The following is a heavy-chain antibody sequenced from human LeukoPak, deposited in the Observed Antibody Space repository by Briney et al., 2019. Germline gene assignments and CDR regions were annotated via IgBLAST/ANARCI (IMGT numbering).Heavy chain of an antibody. J-gene: IGHJ3*02. CDR3: ARDYSGSYSGDAFDI. V-gene: IGHV4-39*07. Sequence: SETLSLTCTVSGGSISSSSYYWGWIRQPPGKGLEWIGSICYSGSTYYNPSPKSRFTISVDTSKNQFSLKLSSVTAADTAVYYCARDYSGSYSGDAFDIWGQGTMVTVSS. CDR1: GGSISSSSYY. D-gene: IGHD1-26*01. CDR2: ICYSGST.